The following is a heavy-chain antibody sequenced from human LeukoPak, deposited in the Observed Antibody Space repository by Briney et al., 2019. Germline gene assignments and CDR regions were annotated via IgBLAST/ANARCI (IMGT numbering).Heavy chain of an antibody. J-gene: IGHJ4*02. CDR2: IYHSEST. Sequence: SETLSLTCTVSGYSISSGYYWGWIRQPPGKGLEWIGSIYHSESTYYNPSLKSRVTISVDTSKNQFSLKLSSVTAADTAVYYCARDRYYYDSSARYFDYWGQGTLVTVSS. V-gene: IGHV4-38-2*02. D-gene: IGHD3-22*01. CDR1: GYSISSGYY. CDR3: ARDRYYYDSSARYFDY.